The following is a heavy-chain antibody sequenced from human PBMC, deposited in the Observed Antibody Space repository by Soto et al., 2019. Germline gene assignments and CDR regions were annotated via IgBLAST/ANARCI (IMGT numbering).Heavy chain of an antibody. J-gene: IGHJ5*02. V-gene: IGHV4-4*07. CDR3: ARGFSSGYPESWFDP. CDR2: IYTSGST. CDR1: GGPISSYY. D-gene: IGHD5-12*01. Sequence: SETLSLTCTVSGGPISSYYWSWIRQPAGKGLEWIGRIYTSGSTNYNPSLKSRVTMSVDTSKNQFSLKLSSVTAADTAVYYCARGFSSGYPESWFDPWGQGTLVTVSS.